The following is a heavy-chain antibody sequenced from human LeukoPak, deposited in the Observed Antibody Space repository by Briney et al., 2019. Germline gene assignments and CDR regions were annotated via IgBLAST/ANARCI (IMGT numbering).Heavy chain of an antibody. CDR1: EYTFTGYY. CDR3: ASGLGSTSWYYFDY. V-gene: IGHV1-2*04. Sequence: GASVKVSCKASEYTFTGYYMHWVRQAPGQGLEWMGWINPNSGGTDYAQKFQGWVTMTRDTSISTAYMELSRLRSDDTAVYYCASGLGSTSWYYFDYWGQGTLVTVSS. J-gene: IGHJ4*02. D-gene: IGHD2-2*01. CDR2: INPNSGGT.